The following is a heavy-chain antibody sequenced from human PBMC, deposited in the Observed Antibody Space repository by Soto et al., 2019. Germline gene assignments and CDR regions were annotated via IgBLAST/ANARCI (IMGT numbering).Heavy chain of an antibody. CDR1: GFTFTRYS. Sequence: PGGSLRLSXAASGFTFTRYSMNWVRQAPGKGLEWVSSISSTTNYIYYGDSMKGRFTISRDNAENSLYLQMNTLRDEDTAVYYCAREGGFGTAMVFDSWGQGTLVTVSS. CDR2: ISSTTNYI. J-gene: IGHJ4*02. CDR3: AREGGFGTAMVFDS. D-gene: IGHD5-18*01. V-gene: IGHV3-21*01.